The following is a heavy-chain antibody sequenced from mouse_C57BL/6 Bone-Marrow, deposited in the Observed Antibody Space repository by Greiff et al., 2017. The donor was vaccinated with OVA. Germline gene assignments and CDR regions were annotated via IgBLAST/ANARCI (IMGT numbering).Heavy chain of an antibody. CDR3: AREGYTYGAMDY. CDR2: IYPGGGCT. V-gene: IGHV1-63*01. Sequence: VQLQQSGAELVRPGTSVKMSCTASGYTFTNYCICWAQQRPGHGLEWIGDIYPGGGCTNYHEKFKGKATLTADTSNSTLYLQMSSMKSEDSAIYYCAREGYTYGAMDYWGQGTSVTVSS. J-gene: IGHJ4*01. D-gene: IGHD1-1*01. CDR1: GYTFTNYC.